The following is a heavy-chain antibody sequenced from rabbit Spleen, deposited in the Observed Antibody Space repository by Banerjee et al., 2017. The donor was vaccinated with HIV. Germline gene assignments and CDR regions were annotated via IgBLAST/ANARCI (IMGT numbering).Heavy chain of an antibody. CDR3: ARGSATMTMVITGYYLNL. CDR1: GVSFNDKDV. D-gene: IGHD2-1*01. Sequence: QEQLVESGGGLVKPGASLTLTCKASGVSFNDKDVMCWVRQAPGKGLEWITCINMVTGKSVYASWAKGRFIMSRTSSTTVTLQMTSLTVADTATYFCARGSATMTMVITGYYLNLWGQGTLVTVS. CDR2: INMVTGKS. J-gene: IGHJ4*01. V-gene: IGHV1S45*01.